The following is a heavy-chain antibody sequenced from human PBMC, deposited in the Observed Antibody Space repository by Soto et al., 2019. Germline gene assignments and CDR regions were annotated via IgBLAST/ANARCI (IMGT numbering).Heavy chain of an antibody. CDR2: IIPIFGTA. D-gene: IGHD6-6*01. Sequence: QVQLVQSGAEVKKPGSSVKVSCKASGGTFSSYAISWVRQAPGQRLEWMGGIIPIFGTANYAQKFQGRVTITADESTSTAYMELSSLRSEDTAVYYCASPYSSSFGIWFDPWGQGTLVTVSS. CDR3: ASPYSSSFGIWFDP. J-gene: IGHJ5*02. CDR1: GGTFSSYA. V-gene: IGHV1-69*01.